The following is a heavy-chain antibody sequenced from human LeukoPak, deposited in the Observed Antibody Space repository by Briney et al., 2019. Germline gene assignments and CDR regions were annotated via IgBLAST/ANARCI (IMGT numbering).Heavy chain of an antibody. D-gene: IGHD3-16*01. CDR1: GGSFSGFC. CDR2: IYDSGST. Sequence: SETLSLTCAVYGGSFSGFCWTWIRQPPGKGLEWIGSIYDSGSTYYNPSLKSRVTISVDTSKNQFSLKLNSVTAADTAVYYCARHYGPWGQGTLVTVSS. CDR3: ARHYGP. V-gene: IGHV4-34*01. J-gene: IGHJ5*02.